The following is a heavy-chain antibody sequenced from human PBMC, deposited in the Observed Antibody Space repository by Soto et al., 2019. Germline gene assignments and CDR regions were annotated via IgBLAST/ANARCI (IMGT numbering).Heavy chain of an antibody. D-gene: IGHD3-10*01. V-gene: IGHV4-59*01. Sequence: PSETLSLTCTVSGGSISSYYWSWIRQPPGKGLEWIGYIYYSGSTNYNPSLKSRVTISVDTSKNQFSLKLSSVTAADTAVYYCARDSYYYGSGSYLDAFDIWGQGTMVTVSS. CDR3: ARDSYYYGSGSYLDAFDI. CDR2: IYYSGST. J-gene: IGHJ3*02. CDR1: GGSISSYY.